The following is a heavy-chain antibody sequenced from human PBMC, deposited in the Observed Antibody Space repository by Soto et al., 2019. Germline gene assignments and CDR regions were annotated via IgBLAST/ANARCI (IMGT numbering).Heavy chain of an antibody. D-gene: IGHD5-12*01. CDR2: IWYDGSEE. Sequence: GGSLRLSCAASGFTFSSYGMHGVRQAPGKGLEWVAVIWYDGSEEYYADSVRGRFTISRDNAMNSLHLQMNSLRADDTAVYYCARFASGKSASTWGQGTLVTVSS. V-gene: IGHV3-33*01. CDR3: ARFASGKSAST. J-gene: IGHJ5*02. CDR1: GFTFSSYG.